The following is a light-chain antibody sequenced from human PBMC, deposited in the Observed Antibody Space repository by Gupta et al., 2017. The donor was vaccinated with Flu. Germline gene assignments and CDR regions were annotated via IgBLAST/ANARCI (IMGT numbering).Light chain of an antibody. Sequence: VLTQPPSVSVAPGPRVTISCTGSSSNIGANYDVHWYQQVPGTAPKFLVSGVNNRPSGVPDRFSGSKSGTSASLAITGLQPEDEADYYCQSYDSSLSNWVFGGGTKLTVL. CDR2: GVN. V-gene: IGLV1-40*01. J-gene: IGLJ3*02. CDR1: SSNIGANYD. CDR3: QSYDSSLSNWV.